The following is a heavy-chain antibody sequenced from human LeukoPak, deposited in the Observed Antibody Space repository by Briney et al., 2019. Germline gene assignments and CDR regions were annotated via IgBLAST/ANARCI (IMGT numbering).Heavy chain of an antibody. CDR3: ARPRVRGVSGSMDV. D-gene: IGHD3-10*01. CDR2: IYTSGST. Sequence: SETLSLTCTVSGGSISSGSYYWSWIRQPAGKGLEWIGRIYTSGSTNYNPSLKSRVTISVDTSKNQFSLKLSSVTAADTAVYYCARPRVRGVSGSMDVWGQGTTVTVSS. J-gene: IGHJ6*02. V-gene: IGHV4-61*02. CDR1: GGSISSGSYY.